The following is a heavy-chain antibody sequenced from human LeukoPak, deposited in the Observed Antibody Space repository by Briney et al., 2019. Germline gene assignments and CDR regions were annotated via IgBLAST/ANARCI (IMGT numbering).Heavy chain of an antibody. D-gene: IGHD3-3*01. CDR3: ARFPYFDFWAVYYDLDC. Sequence: SQTLSLTCTVSGASISSGSSYWSWIRHPPGKGLEWIGHIYYSGTTYYNSSLKSRVTMSVDTSENQVYLKLNSVTAADTGVYYCARFPYFDFWAVYYDLDCWGQGTLVTVSS. J-gene: IGHJ4*02. CDR1: GASISSGSSY. CDR2: IYYSGTT. V-gene: IGHV4-30-4*08.